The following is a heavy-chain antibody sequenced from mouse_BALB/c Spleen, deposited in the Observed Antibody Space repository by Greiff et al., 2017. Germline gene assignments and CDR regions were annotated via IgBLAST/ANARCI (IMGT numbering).Heavy chain of an antibody. CDR2: INPYNDGT. J-gene: IGHJ1*01. Sequence: VQLQQSGPELVKPGASVKMSCKASGYTFTSYVMHWVKQKPGQGLEWIGYINPYNDGTKYNEKFKGKATLTSDKSSSTAYMELSSLTSEDSAVYYCARRSTTVGWYFDVWGAGTTVTVSS. CDR1: GYTFTSYV. D-gene: IGHD1-1*01. V-gene: IGHV1-14*01. CDR3: ARRSTTVGWYFDV.